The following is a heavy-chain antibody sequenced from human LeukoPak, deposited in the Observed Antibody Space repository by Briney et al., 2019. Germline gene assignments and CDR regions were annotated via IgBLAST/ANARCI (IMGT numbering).Heavy chain of an antibody. CDR2: IYYSGST. CDR1: GGSISSSSYY. CDR3: ARQRLGAYNWFDP. V-gene: IGHV4-39*01. Sequence: SETLSLTCTISGGSISSSSYYWGWIRQPPGKGLEWIGSIYYSGSTYYNPSLKSRVTISVDTSKNQLSLKLSSVTAADTAVYYCARQRLGAYNWFDPWGQGTLVTVSS. D-gene: IGHD3-16*01. J-gene: IGHJ5*02.